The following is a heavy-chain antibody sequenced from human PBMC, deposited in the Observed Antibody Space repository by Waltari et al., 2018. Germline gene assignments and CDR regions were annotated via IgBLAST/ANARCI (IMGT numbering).Heavy chain of an antibody. D-gene: IGHD1-26*01. V-gene: IGHV5-51*03. Sequence: EVQLVQSGAEVKKPGESLKISCKGSGYSFPTYWIGWVRQMPGKGLEGMGIMYPGDSDIIYSPSFQGQVTISADKSISTAYLQWNSLKAPDSAIYYCARGVGARTPSGAFDIWGQGTMVTVSS. CDR2: MYPGDSDI. CDR3: ARGVGARTPSGAFDI. CDR1: GYSFPTYW. J-gene: IGHJ3*02.